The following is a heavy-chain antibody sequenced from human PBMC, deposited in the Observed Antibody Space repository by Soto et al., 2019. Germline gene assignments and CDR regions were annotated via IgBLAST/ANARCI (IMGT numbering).Heavy chain of an antibody. Sequence: SETLSLTCAVSGYSISSGYYWGWIRQPPGKGLEWIGSIYHSGSTYYNPSLKSRVTISVDTSKNQFSLKLSSVTAADTAVYYCARGNRIVGATHDYWGQGTLVTVSS. V-gene: IGHV4-38-2*01. CDR1: GYSISSGYY. D-gene: IGHD1-26*01. J-gene: IGHJ4*02. CDR3: ARGNRIVGATHDY. CDR2: IYHSGST.